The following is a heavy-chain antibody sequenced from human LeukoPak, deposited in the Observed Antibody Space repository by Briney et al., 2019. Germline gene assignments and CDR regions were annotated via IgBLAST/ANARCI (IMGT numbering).Heavy chain of an antibody. CDR1: GDSISNLY. D-gene: IGHD3-22*01. V-gene: IGHV4-59*11. Sequence: SETLFLTCNVSGDSISNLYWNWIPQAPGQGLEWIGYINYNGVTNYTPSLKTRVTISTDTSKSKFSLKVTSVTAADTAMYYCARGNTGGYYQNDYWGQGTLVTVSS. CDR3: ARGNTGGYYQNDY. CDR2: INYNGVT. J-gene: IGHJ4*02.